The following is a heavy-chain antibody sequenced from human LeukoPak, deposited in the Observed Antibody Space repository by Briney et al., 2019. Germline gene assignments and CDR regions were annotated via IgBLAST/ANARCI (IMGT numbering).Heavy chain of an antibody. Sequence: SQTLSLTCTVSGGSISSGDYYWSWIRQPPGKGLEWIGYIYYSGSTYYNSSLKSRVTISVDTSKTQFSLKLSSVTAADTAVYYCARGISGYFDLWGRGTLVTVSS. J-gene: IGHJ2*01. CDR3: ARGISGYFDL. V-gene: IGHV4-30-4*01. CDR1: GGSISSGDYY. CDR2: IYYSGST. D-gene: IGHD2-15*01.